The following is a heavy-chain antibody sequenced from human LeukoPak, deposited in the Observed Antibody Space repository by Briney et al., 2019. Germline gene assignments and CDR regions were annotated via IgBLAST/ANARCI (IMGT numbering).Heavy chain of an antibody. CDR2: IDSDGSST. Sequence: GGSLRLSCAASGFTFSSYWMHWVRQAPGKGLVWVSRIDSDGSSTTYADSVKCRFTISRDNAKNTLYLQMNSLRAEDTAVYYCARGRRDYYYYYMDVWGKGTTVTVSS. J-gene: IGHJ6*03. CDR1: GFTFSSYW. V-gene: IGHV3-74*01. CDR3: ARGRRDYYYYYMDV.